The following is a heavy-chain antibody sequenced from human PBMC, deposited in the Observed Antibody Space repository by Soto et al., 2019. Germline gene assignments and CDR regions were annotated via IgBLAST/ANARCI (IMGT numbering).Heavy chain of an antibody. D-gene: IGHD6-13*01. CDR2: ISYDGSNK. CDR3: ARTYSSSWSDDAFDI. CDR1: GFTFSSYA. J-gene: IGHJ3*02. Sequence: GGSLRLSCAASGFTFSSYAMHWVRQAPGKGLEWVAVISYDGSNKYYADSVKGRFTISRDNSKNTLYLQMNSLRAEDTAVYYCARTYSSSWSDDAFDIWGQGTMVTVSS. V-gene: IGHV3-30-3*01.